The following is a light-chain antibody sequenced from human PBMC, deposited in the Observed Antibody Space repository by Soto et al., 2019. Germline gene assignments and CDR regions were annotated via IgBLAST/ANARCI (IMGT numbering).Light chain of an antibody. CDR2: EDK. Sequence: QSALTQPASVSVSPGQSITISCTGTSSDVGSYNLVSWYQQHPGKAPKLMIHEDKTGPSGVSSRFSGAKSVNSTSLPSAGVQAEDESDYYCCSYVEGSMDVFGTGTKLTV. CDR3: CSYVEGSMDV. V-gene: IGLV2-23*01. CDR1: SSDVGSYNL. J-gene: IGLJ1*01.